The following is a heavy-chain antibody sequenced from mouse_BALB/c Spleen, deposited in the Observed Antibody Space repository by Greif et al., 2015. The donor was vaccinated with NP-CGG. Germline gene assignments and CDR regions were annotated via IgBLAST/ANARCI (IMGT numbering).Heavy chain of an antibody. CDR2: ISDGGSYT. CDR3: ARDYFDY. J-gene: IGHJ2*01. V-gene: IGHV5-4*02. Sequence: EVMLVESGGGLVKPGGSLKLSCAASGFTFSDYYMYWVRQTPEKRLEWVATISDGGSYTYYPDSVKGRFTISRDNAKNNLYLQMSSLKSEDTAMYYCARDYFDYWGQGTTLTVSS. CDR1: GFTFSDYY.